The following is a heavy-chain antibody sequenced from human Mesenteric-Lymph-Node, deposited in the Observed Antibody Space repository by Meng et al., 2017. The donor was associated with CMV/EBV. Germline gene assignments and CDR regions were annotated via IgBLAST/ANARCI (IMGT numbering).Heavy chain of an antibody. CDR2: ISYDGSNK. CDR3: AKSPTGDFWSGYGPYWYFDL. Sequence: GGSLRLSCAASGFTFSSYAMHWVRQAPGKGLEWVAVISYDGSNKYYADSVKGRFTISRDNSKNTLYLQMNSLRAEDTAVYYCAKSPTGDFWSGYGPYWYFDLWGRGTLVTVSS. J-gene: IGHJ2*01. CDR1: GFTFSSYA. D-gene: IGHD3-3*01. V-gene: IGHV3-30-3*02.